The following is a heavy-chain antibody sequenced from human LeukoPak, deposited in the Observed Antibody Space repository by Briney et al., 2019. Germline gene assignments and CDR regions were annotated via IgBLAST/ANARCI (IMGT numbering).Heavy chain of an antibody. D-gene: IGHD1-26*01. CDR1: GFTVSSNY. CDR2: IYSGGST. Sequence: GGSLRLSCAASGFTVSSNYMSWVRQAPGKGLEWVSVIYSGGSTYYADSVKGRFTISRDNAKNSLYLQMNSLRAEDTAVYYCARAESGSYHFDYWGQGTLVTVSS. J-gene: IGHJ4*02. CDR3: ARAESGSYHFDY. V-gene: IGHV3-66*01.